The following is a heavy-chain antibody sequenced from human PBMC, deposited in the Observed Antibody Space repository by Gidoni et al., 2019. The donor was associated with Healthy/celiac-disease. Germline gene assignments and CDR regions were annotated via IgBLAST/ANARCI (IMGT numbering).Heavy chain of an antibody. J-gene: IGHJ4*02. D-gene: IGHD3-10*01. CDR3: ARSLAYGQSGGY. V-gene: IGHV3-21*01. Sequence: EVQLVESGGGLVKPGGSLRLSCAASGFTFSSYSMNWVRQAPGKGLEWVSSISSSSSYIYYADSVKGRFTISRDNAKNSLYLQMNSLRAEDTAVYYCARSLAYGQSGGYWGQGTLVTVSS. CDR1: GFTFSSYS. CDR2: ISSSSSYI.